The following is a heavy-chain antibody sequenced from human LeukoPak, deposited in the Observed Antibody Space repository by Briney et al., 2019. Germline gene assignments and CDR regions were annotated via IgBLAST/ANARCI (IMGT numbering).Heavy chain of an antibody. CDR3: ARDMQWLDGYDAFDI. Sequence: ASVKVSCKASGYTFTSYAMNWVRQAPGQGLEWMGWINTDTGNPTYAQGFTGRFVFSLDTSVSTAYLQISSLKAEDTAVYYCARDMQWLDGYDAFDIWGQGTMVTVSS. D-gene: IGHD6-19*01. CDR2: INTDTGNP. V-gene: IGHV7-4-1*02. CDR1: GYTFTSYA. J-gene: IGHJ3*02.